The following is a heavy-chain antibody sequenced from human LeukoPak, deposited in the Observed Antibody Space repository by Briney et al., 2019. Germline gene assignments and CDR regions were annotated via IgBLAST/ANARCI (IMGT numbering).Heavy chain of an antibody. CDR1: GFTFSSYG. CDR3: ARDKISRFFDY. V-gene: IGHV3-33*01. CDR2: IWYDGSNK. Sequence: GGSLRLSCAASGFTFSSYGMHWVRQAPGKGLEWVAVIWYDGSNKYYADSVKGRFTISRDNSKNTLYLQMNSLRAEDTAVYYCARDKISRFFDYWGQGTLVTVSS. J-gene: IGHJ4*02. D-gene: IGHD2/OR15-2a*01.